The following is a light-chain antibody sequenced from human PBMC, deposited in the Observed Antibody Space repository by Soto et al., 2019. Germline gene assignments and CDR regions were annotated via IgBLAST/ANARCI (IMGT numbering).Light chain of an antibody. V-gene: IGKV2-30*02. CDR3: MQGTHWPPWT. Sequence: DVVMTQSPLSLPVTLGQPASISCRSSQSLVHSDGNTYLSWFQQRPGQSPRRLIYRVSNRDSGVPDRFSGSGSGTDFTLKISRVEAEDVGVYYCMQGTHWPPWTFGQGTKEEIK. J-gene: IGKJ1*01. CDR1: QSLVHSDGNTY. CDR2: RVS.